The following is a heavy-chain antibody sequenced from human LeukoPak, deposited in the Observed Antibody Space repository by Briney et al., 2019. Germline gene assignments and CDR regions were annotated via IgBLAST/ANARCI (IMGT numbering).Heavy chain of an antibody. Sequence: GASVKVSCKASGYTFTGYYMHWVRQAPGQGLEWMGWINPNSGGTNYAQKFQGRVTMTSDTSVSTAYMELSRLRSDDTAVYYCARDAITRGIIDYWGQGTLVTVSS. V-gene: IGHV1-2*02. J-gene: IGHJ4*02. CDR2: INPNSGGT. CDR3: ARDAITRGIIDY. CDR1: GYTFTGYY. D-gene: IGHD7-27*01.